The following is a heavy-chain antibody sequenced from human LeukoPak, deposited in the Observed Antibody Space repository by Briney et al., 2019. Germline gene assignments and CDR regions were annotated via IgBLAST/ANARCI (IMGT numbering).Heavy chain of an antibody. CDR2: IFYSGST. CDR3: ARQSCSSTTCYYDY. CDR1: GDSISSDY. Sequence: SETLSLTCTVSGDSISSDYWSWIRQPPGKGLEWIGYIFYSGSTNYNPSLKSRVTLSVDTSKNQFSLKLSSVTAADTAVYYCARQSCSSTTCYYDYWGQGTLVTVSP. V-gene: IGHV4-59*01. J-gene: IGHJ4*02. D-gene: IGHD2-2*01.